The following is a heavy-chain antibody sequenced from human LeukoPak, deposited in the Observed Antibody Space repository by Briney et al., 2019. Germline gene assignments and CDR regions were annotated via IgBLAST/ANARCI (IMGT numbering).Heavy chain of an antibody. J-gene: IGHJ6*03. Sequence: SETLSLTCTVSGGSISSYYWSWIRQPAGKGLEWIGRIYTSGSTNYNPSLKSRVTMSVDTSKSQFSLKLSSVTAADTAVYYCARDIVVPAAFYYYYYMDVWGKGTTVTVSS. CDR3: ARDIVVPAAFYYYYYMDV. V-gene: IGHV4-4*07. D-gene: IGHD2-2*01. CDR1: GGSISSYY. CDR2: IYTSGST.